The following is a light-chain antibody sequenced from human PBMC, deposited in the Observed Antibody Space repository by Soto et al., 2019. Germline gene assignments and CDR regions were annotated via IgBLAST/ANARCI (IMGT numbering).Light chain of an antibody. J-gene: IGKJ4*01. V-gene: IGKV3-11*01. Sequence: EIVLTQSPVTLSLSPGERATLSCRASLNVFSSLAWYQQKPGQAPRLLIYDTSTSATAIPARFRGSGSGTDCTLTISSLEPEEFAVYYCHQRSNWPVTLGGGTKVE. CDR2: DTS. CDR1: LNVFSS. CDR3: HQRSNWPVT.